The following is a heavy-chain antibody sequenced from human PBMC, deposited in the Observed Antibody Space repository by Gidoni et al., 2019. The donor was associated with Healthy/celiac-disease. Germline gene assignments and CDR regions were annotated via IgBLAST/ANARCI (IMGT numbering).Heavy chain of an antibody. V-gene: IGHV3-48*03. CDR2: ISSSGSTI. Sequence: EVQLVESGGGLVQPGGSLRLSCAASGFTFSSYEMNWVRQAPGKGLEWVSYISSSGSTIYYADSVKGRFTISRDNAKNSLYLQMNSLRAEDTAVYYCARLRFLEWALMDVWGQGTTVTVSS. CDR1: GFTFSSYE. D-gene: IGHD3-3*01. CDR3: ARLRFLEWALMDV. J-gene: IGHJ6*02.